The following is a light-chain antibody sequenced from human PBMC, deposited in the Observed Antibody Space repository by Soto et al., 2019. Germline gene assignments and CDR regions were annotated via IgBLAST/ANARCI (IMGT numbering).Light chain of an antibody. Sequence: QLVLTQPPSASASLGASVELTCTLSSGHRNYAIAWHQQQPQQGPRFLMKLNNDGSHNKGDGIPDRFSGSSSGPVRYLTISSLQSEDGADYYCQTWASGTRVFGGGTKLTVL. CDR2: LNNDGSH. V-gene: IGLV4-69*02. CDR1: SGHRNYA. J-gene: IGLJ3*02. CDR3: QTWASGTRV.